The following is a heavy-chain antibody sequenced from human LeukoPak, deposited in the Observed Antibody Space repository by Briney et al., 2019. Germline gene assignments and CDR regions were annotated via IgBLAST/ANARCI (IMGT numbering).Heavy chain of an antibody. V-gene: IGHV1-18*01. CDR1: GYTFTSDV. Sequence: GSWVKVSCKAAGYTFTSDVISRVRQAPAQGLEWMGLINPYNGNTNYAYKLQGRVTMTTDTSKSTDYLQLRSLRSEDTAVYYCARDGRVAAAGTADSFDLWGKGTLVTVSS. J-gene: IGHJ5*02. CDR3: ARDGRVAAAGTADSFDL. D-gene: IGHD6-13*01. CDR2: INPYNGNT.